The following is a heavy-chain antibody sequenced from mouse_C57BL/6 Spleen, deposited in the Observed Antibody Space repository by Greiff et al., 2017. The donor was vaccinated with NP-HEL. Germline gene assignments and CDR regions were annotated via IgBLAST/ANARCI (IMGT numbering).Heavy chain of an antibody. D-gene: IGHD1-1*01. V-gene: IGHV1-81*01. Sequence: QVQLQQSGAELARPGASVKLSCKASGYTFTSYCISWVKQRTGQGLEWIGEIYPRSGNTYYNEKFKGKATLTADKSSSTAYMELRSLTSEDSAVYFCGYYGSGYKFAYWGQGTLVTVSA. J-gene: IGHJ3*01. CDR3: GYYGSGYKFAY. CDR2: IYPRSGNT. CDR1: GYTFTSYC.